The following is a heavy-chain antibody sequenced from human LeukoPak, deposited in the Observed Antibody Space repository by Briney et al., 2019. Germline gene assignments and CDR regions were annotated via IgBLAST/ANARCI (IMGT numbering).Heavy chain of an antibody. CDR1: AGSISSYY. CDR2: IYYSGST. J-gene: IGHJ4*02. CDR3: ARVQGYYDSSGYSAEGYYFDY. D-gene: IGHD3-22*01. Sequence: PSETLSLTCTVSAGSISSYYWTWIRQPPGKGLEWIGYIYYSGSTNYNPSLKSRVTISVDTSKNQFSLKLSSVTAADTAVYYCARVQGYYDSSGYSAEGYYFDYWGQGTLVTVSS. V-gene: IGHV4-59*01.